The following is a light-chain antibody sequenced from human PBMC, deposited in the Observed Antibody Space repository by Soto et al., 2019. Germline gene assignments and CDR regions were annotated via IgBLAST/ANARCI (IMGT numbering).Light chain of an antibody. Sequence: QSVLTQPPSVSAAPGQKVTISCAGSSANIGNNYVSWYQQLPGTAPKLLIDDNNKRPSGMTDRFSGSNSGKSATLGITGLRTVVEAEDYCRTWEISQRGVVFSGGTKVTVL. CDR2: DNN. CDR3: RTWEISQRGVV. CDR1: SANIGNNY. J-gene: IGLJ2*01. V-gene: IGLV1-51*01.